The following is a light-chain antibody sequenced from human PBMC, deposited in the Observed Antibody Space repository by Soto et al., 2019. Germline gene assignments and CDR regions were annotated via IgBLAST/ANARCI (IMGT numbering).Light chain of an antibody. CDR1: QSISSY. CDR3: QQSYSTPFT. CDR2: AAS. J-gene: IGKJ3*01. Sequence: DIQMTQSPSSLSASVGDRVTITCRASQSISSYLNWYQQKPGKAPKLLIYAASSLQSVVPSRFSVSGSVTDFTLAISSLQPEDFATYYCQQSYSTPFTFSRGTKVDIK. V-gene: IGKV1-39*01.